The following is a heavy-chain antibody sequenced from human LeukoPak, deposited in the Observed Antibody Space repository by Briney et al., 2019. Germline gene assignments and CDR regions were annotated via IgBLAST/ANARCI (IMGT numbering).Heavy chain of an antibody. V-gene: IGHV1-2*02. J-gene: IGHJ4*02. CDR1: GYTFTGYY. CDR3: AKEKYSLSWWEE. D-gene: IGHD1-26*01. CDR2: INPNSGGT. Sequence: ASVKVSCKASGYTFTGYYMHWVRQAPGQGLEWMGWINPNSGGTNYAQKFQGRVTMTRDTSISTAYMELSRLRSDDTAVYFCAKEKYSLSWWEEWGQGTLVTVSS.